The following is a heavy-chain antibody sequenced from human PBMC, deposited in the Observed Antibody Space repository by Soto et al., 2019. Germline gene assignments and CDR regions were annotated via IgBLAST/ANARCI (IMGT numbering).Heavy chain of an antibody. Sequence: LSLSCAASGFTFSNAWMNWVGQAPGKGLEWVGRIKSKTDGGTTDYAAPVKGRFTISRDDSKNTLYLQMNSQKTEDTAVYYCTTDLTDILPWDVWGQGTTVTVSS. V-gene: IGHV3-15*07. CDR2: IKSKTDGGTT. CDR1: GFTFSNAW. J-gene: IGHJ6*02. CDR3: TTDLTDILPWDV. D-gene: IGHD3-9*01.